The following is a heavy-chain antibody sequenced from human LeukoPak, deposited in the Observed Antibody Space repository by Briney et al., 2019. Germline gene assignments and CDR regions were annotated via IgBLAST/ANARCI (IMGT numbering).Heavy chain of an antibody. D-gene: IGHD6-19*01. V-gene: IGHV3-11*01. CDR1: GYTSRDYN. J-gene: IGHJ5*01. Sequence: GGSLRLSCAASGYTSRDYNMSWIRPALEEGGGCVSYIRSSGSTISYADALTGRFTISRDNAKNALYMQMNSLRAEDTGVYYCASPDSVAGHNFDSWGQGTLVTVSS. CDR3: ASPDSVAGHNFDS. CDR2: IRSSGSTI.